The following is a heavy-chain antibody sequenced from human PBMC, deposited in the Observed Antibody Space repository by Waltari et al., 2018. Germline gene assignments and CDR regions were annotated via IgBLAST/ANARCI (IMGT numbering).Heavy chain of an antibody. CDR2: SNPNSGGT. V-gene: IGHV1-2*02. CDR3: ALPQESSGQSLGWFDP. Sequence: QVQLVQSGAEVKKPGASVKVSCKASGYTFTGYYMHWVRPAPGQGLEWMGWSNPNSGGTNYAQKFQGRVTMTRDTSISTAYMELSRLRSDDTAVYYCALPQESSGQSLGWFDPWGQGTLVTVSS. D-gene: IGHD6-19*01. CDR1: GYTFTGYY. J-gene: IGHJ5*02.